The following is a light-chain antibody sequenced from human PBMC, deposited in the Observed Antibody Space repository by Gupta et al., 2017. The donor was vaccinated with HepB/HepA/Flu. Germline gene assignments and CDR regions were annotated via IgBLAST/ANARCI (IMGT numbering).Light chain of an antibody. CDR1: QNIISH. J-gene: IGKJ4*01. CDR2: AAS. Sequence: DIQMTQSPSSLSASVGDRVTITCRASQNIISHLNWYQQKPGKAPNLLIYAASSVQSGVPSRFSGSGSGTDFALTISSLQPEDFATYYCQQSYTAPLTFGGGTKVEIK. CDR3: QQSYTAPLT. V-gene: IGKV1-39*01.